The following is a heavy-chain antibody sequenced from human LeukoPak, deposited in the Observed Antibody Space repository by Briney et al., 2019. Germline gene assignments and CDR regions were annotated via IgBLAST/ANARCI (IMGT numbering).Heavy chain of an antibody. CDR1: GGSFSGYY. V-gene: IGHV4-34*01. J-gene: IGHJ4*02. Sequence: SETLSLTCAVYGGSFSGYYWSWIRQPPGKGLEWIGEINHSGSTNYNPSLKSRVTISVDTPKNQFSLKLSSVTAADTAVYYCARRGRGIQLWPLLLFDYWGQGTLVTVSS. D-gene: IGHD5-18*01. CDR3: ARRGRGIQLWPLLLFDY. CDR2: INHSGST.